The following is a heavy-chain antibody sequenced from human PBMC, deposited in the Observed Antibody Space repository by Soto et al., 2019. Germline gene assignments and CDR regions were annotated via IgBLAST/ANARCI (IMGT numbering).Heavy chain of an antibody. CDR2: ISYDGSNK. CDR1: GFTFSSYA. J-gene: IGHJ6*01. Sequence: QVQLVESGGGVVQPGRSLRLSCAASGFTFSSYAMHWVRQAPGKGLEWVAVISYDGSNKYYADSVKGRFTISRDNSKNTLYLQMNSLRAEDTAVYYCARDTIVAAAGKYYYGMDVW. D-gene: IGHD6-13*01. V-gene: IGHV3-30-3*01. CDR3: ARDTIVAAAGKYYYGMDV.